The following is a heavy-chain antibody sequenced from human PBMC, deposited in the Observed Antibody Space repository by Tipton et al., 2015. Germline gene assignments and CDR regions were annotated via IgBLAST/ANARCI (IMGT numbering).Heavy chain of an antibody. D-gene: IGHD6-19*01. CDR3: ARARGLRAGLVDS. CDR1: GDSVSSNTAA. CDR2: TYYRSNWNN. V-gene: IGHV6-1*01. Sequence: GLVKPSQTLSLTCAIPGDSVSSNTAAWHWIRQSPSRGLEWLGRTYYRSNWNNDYAVSVKSRITITPDTSKHQFTLHLNSVTPDDKAMYYCARARGLRAGLVDSPGQGALVTVSS. J-gene: IGHJ4*02.